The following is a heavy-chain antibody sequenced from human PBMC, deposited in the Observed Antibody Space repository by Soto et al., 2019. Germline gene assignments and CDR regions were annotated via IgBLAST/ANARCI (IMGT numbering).Heavy chain of an antibody. CDR2: FDPEDGET. D-gene: IGHD3-10*01. J-gene: IGHJ6*03. CDR1: GHSLTELS. Sequence: ASVRVSCKVSGHSLTELSMHWVRQARGKGLEWMGGFDPEDGETIYAQKFQGRVTMTEDTSTDTAYMELSSLRSEDTAVYYCATDLENGDYYYMDVWGKGTTVTVPS. V-gene: IGHV1-24*01. CDR3: ATDLENGDYYYMDV.